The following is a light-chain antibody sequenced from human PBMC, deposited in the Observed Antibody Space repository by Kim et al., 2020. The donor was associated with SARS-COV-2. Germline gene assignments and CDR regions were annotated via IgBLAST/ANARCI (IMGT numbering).Light chain of an antibody. J-gene: IGKJ5*01. CDR2: DAS. CDR3: QQRRMWPIT. CDR1: QSVGSY. V-gene: IGKV3-11*01. Sequence: EIVLTQSPATLSLSPGERATLSCWASQSVGSYLAWYQQKPGQAPRLLIYDASNRATGIPARFSGSGSGTDFTLTISSLEPEDFAVYYCQQRRMWPITFGQGTRLEIK.